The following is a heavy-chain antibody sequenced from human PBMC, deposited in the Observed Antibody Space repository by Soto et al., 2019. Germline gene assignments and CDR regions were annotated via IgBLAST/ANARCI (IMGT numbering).Heavy chain of an antibody. CDR2: MSGSSSTT. CDR3: AKNKERELPRVIDF. Sequence: GGSLRLSCATSGLTFSNYAMSWVRQAPGGGLEWVSSMSGSSSTTYYADSVRGRFTISRDRSKNTLYLQMSSLRAEDTALYYCAKNKERELPRVIDFWGQGTLVTVYS. J-gene: IGHJ4*02. CDR1: GLTFSNYA. D-gene: IGHD1-7*01. V-gene: IGHV3-23*01.